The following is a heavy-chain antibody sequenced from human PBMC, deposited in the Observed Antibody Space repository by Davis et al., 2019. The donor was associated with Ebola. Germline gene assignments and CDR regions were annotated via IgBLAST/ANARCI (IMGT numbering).Heavy chain of an antibody. V-gene: IGHV3-9*01. D-gene: IGHD3-22*01. CDR2: ISWNSGSI. CDR1: GFTFDDYA. CDR3: AKDSKGYYDSSGTQFY. Sequence: GGSLRLSCAASGFTFDDYAMHWVRQAPGKGLEWVSGISWNSGSIDYADSVKGRFTISRDNAKNSLYLQMNSLRAEDTALYYCAKDSKGYYDSSGTQFYWGQGTLVTVSS. J-gene: IGHJ4*02.